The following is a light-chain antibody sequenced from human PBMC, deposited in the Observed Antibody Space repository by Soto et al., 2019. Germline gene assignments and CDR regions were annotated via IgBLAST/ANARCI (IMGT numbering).Light chain of an antibody. V-gene: IGKV3-11*01. CDR1: QSVSGY. Sequence: DIVLTQSPVTLSLYPGERATLSCRASQSVSGYLVWYQQKPGQAPRLLIYDASTRATGIPARFSGSGSGTDFTLTIGSLEPEDFAVYYCQQRSNWPPWTFGQGTKVDI. J-gene: IGKJ1*01. CDR2: DAS. CDR3: QQRSNWPPWT.